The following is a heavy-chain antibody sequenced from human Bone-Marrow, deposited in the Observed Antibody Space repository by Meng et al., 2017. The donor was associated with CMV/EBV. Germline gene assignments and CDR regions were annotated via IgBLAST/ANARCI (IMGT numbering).Heavy chain of an antibody. D-gene: IGHD2-2*01. CDR3: AKPIVVVPAALYYYYYYGMDV. J-gene: IGHJ6*02. Sequence: GESLKISCAASGFTFSSYAMSWVRQAPGKGLEWVSAISGSGGSTYYADSVKGRFTISRDNSKNTLYLQMNSLRAEDTAVYYCAKPIVVVPAALYYYYYYGMDVWGQGTTVTVSS. V-gene: IGHV3-23*01. CDR2: ISGSGGST. CDR1: GFTFSSYA.